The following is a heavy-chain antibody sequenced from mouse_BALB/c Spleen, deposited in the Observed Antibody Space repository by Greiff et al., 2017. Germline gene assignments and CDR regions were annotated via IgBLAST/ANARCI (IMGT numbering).Heavy chain of an antibody. CDR1: GYTFTSYW. CDR3: ARTGYYGSSPSAY. V-gene: IGHV1-69*02. Sequence: QVQLKQPGAELVKPGASVKLSCKASGYTFTSYWMHWVKQRPGQGLEWIGEIDPSDSYTNYNQKFKGKATLTVDKSSSTAYMQLSSLTSEDSAVYFCARTGYYGSSPSAYWGEGTLGTVSA. D-gene: IGHD1-1*01. J-gene: IGHJ3*01. CDR2: IDPSDSYT.